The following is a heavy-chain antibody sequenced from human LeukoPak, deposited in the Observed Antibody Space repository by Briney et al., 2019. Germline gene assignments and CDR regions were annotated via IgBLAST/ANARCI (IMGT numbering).Heavy chain of an antibody. V-gene: IGHV4-4*07. CDR3: ARDDSSGYFGFGSHAFDP. CDR1: GGSISSYY. D-gene: IGHD3-22*01. Sequence: SETLSLTCTVSGGSISSYYWSWIRQPAGKGLEWIGRIYTSGSTNYNPSLKSRVTMSVDTSKDQFSLKLSSVTAADTAVYYCARDDSSGYFGFGSHAFDPWGQGTLVTVSS. CDR2: IYTSGST. J-gene: IGHJ5*02.